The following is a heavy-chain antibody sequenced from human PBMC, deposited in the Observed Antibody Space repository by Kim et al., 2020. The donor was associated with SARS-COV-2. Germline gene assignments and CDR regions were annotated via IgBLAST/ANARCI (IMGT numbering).Heavy chain of an antibody. V-gene: IGHV4-61*08. Sequence: SETLSLTCTVSGASVNSGAYYWSWIRQPPGMPLEWIGFIYYRGVTNYNPSLKSRVTISVDTSKNQFSLWLTSVTAADTGVYYCAIGSGWFDSWGQGTLVTVSS. CDR1: GASVNSGAYY. CDR3: AIGSGWFDS. J-gene: IGHJ5*01. D-gene: IGHD3-16*01. CDR2: IYYRGVT.